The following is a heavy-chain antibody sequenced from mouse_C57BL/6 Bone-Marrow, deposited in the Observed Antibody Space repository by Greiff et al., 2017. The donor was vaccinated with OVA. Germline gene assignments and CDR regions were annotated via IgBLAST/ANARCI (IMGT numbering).Heavy chain of an antibody. D-gene: IGHD2-2*01. J-gene: IGHJ2*01. CDR2: IHPNSGST. Sequence: QVQLKQPGAELVKPGASVKLSCKASGYTFTSYWMHWVKQRPGQGLEWIGMIHPNSGSTNYNEKFKSKATLTVDKSSSTAYMQLSSLTSEDSAVYYCARGGLYGYDVPDYWGQGTTLTVSS. CDR3: ARGGLYGYDVPDY. V-gene: IGHV1-64*01. CDR1: GYTFTSYW.